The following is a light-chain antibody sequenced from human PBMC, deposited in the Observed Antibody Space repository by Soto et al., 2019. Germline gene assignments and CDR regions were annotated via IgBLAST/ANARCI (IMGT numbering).Light chain of an antibody. J-gene: IGKJ1*01. Sequence: ENVLTQSPGTLSLSPGERATLSCRASQSVSTPYLAWYQQKPGQAPRLLIYSTSTRASGIPDRFSGSGSGTASTLTISRLEPEDFAVYYCQQYGSSLWTFGQGTKVEIK. CDR3: QQYGSSLWT. CDR2: STS. V-gene: IGKV3-20*01. CDR1: QSVSTPY.